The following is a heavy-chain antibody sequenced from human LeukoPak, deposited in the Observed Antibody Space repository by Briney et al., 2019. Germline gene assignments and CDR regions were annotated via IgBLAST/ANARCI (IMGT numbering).Heavy chain of an antibody. CDR3: ARVSPAGMIVVADESFFDY. D-gene: IGHD3-22*01. V-gene: IGHV1-18*01. Sequence: ASVKVSCKASGYTFTRYDISWVRQAPGQGLEWMGWISAYNGNTHYAQKLQGRVTMTTDTSTRTAYMELRSLRSDDTAAYYCARVSPAGMIVVADESFFDYWGQGTLVTVSS. CDR2: ISAYNGNT. J-gene: IGHJ4*02. CDR1: GYTFTRYD.